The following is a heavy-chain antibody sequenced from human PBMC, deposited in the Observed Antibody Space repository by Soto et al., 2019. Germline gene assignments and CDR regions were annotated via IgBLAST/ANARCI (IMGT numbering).Heavy chain of an antibody. CDR1: GYIFTTYY. V-gene: IGHV1-46*03. CDR3: AREVGAFDY. D-gene: IGHD3-16*01. J-gene: IGHJ4*02. CDR2: INPSDGYT. Sequence: QVQLVQSGAEVKQPGASVKVSCKASGYIFTTYYMHWVRQAPGQGLEWMGIINPSDGYTIYAQKSQGRVTMTRDRSTSTVYMELSGLRSEDTAVYYCAREVGAFDYWGQGTLVTVSS.